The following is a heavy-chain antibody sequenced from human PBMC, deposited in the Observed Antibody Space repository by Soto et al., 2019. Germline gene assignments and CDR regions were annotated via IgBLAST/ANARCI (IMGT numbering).Heavy chain of an antibody. D-gene: IGHD3-22*01. CDR1: GYSFTSYW. V-gene: IGHV5-51*01. CDR2: IYPGDSDT. Sequence: GESLKISCXGSGYSFTSYWIGWVRQMPGKGLEWMGIIYPGDSDTRYSPSFQGQVTISADKSISTAYLQWSSLKASDTAMYYCARKGYYYDSSGDYYYGMDVWGQGTTVTVSS. J-gene: IGHJ6*02. CDR3: ARKGYYYDSSGDYYYGMDV.